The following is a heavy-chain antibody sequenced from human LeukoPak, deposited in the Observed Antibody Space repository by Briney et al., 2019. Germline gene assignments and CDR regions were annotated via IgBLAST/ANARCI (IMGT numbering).Heavy chain of an antibody. CDR1: GYTFTSYA. CDR3: ARVGELELRWFGFDY. Sequence: ASVKVSCKASGYTFTSYAMNWVRQAPGQGLEWMGWINTNTGNPTYAQGFTGRFVFSLDTSVSTAYLQISSLKAEDTAVYYCARVGELELRWFGFDYWGQGTLVTVSS. D-gene: IGHD1-7*01. CDR2: INTNTGNP. V-gene: IGHV7-4-1*02. J-gene: IGHJ4*02.